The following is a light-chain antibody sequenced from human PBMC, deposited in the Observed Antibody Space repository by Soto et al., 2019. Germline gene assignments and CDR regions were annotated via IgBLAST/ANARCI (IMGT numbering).Light chain of an antibody. CDR3: SSYAGSNNFGV. J-gene: IGLJ1*01. Sequence: QSALTQPPSVSGSPGQSVTISCTGTSSDVGSYNYVSWYQQHPGKAPKLMIYEVSKRPSGVPDRFSGSKSGNTASLTVSGLQAEDEADYYCSSYAGSNNFGVFGTGTKLTVL. V-gene: IGLV2-8*01. CDR1: SSDVGSYNY. CDR2: EVS.